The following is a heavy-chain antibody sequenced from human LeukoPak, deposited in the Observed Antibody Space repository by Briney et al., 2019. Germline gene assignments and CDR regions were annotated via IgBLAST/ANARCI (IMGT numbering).Heavy chain of an antibody. Sequence: GGSLRLSCAASGFTFNTYAMSWVRQAPGKGLEWVTAISGSGGSTYYADSVKGRFTISRDNSKNTLYLQMNSLRAEDTAVYYCAKREVEVRFGELSRRYYMDVWGRGTTVTVSS. V-gene: IGHV3-23*01. D-gene: IGHD3-10*01. CDR3: AKREVEVRFGELSRRYYMDV. CDR1: GFTFNTYA. CDR2: ISGSGGST. J-gene: IGHJ6*03.